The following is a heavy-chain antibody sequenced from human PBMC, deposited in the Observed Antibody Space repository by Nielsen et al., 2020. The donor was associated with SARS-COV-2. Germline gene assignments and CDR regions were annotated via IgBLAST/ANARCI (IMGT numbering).Heavy chain of an antibody. V-gene: IGHV3-7*01. Sequence: GESLKISCAASGFTFSSYWMSWVRQAPGKGLEWVANIKQDGSEKYYADSVKGRFTISRDNSKNTLYLQMNSLRAEDTAVYYCAKGDWYSSSSNPFDYWGQGTLVTVSS. CDR3: AKGDWYSSSSNPFDY. D-gene: IGHD6-6*01. J-gene: IGHJ4*02. CDR1: GFTFSSYW. CDR2: IKQDGSEK.